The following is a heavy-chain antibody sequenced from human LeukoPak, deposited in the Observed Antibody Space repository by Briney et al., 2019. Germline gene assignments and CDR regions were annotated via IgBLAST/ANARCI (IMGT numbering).Heavy chain of an antibody. CDR3: ARRIGGTKDY. V-gene: IGHV3-23*01. CDR1: GFTFSNDV. Sequence: GGSLRLSCAASGFTFSNDVMSWVRQAPGKGPERVSSIDGGGGGTDYADSVRGRFTISRDNFKNTSYPQMNSLRADDTAVYYCARRIGGTKDYWGQGAQVTVSS. D-gene: IGHD3-3*01. J-gene: IGHJ4*02. CDR2: IDGGGGGT.